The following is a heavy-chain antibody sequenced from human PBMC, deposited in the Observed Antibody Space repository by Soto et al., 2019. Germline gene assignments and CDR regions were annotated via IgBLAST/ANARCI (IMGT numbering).Heavy chain of an antibody. D-gene: IGHD3-10*01. V-gene: IGHV4-34*01. Sequence: LSLTCAVYGGSFSGYYWSWIRQPPGKGLEWIGEINHSGSTNYNPSLKSRVTISVDTSKNQFSLKLSSVTAADTAVYYCARDPFYGSGSYYYYYYGMDVWGQGTTVTVSS. CDR3: ARDPFYGSGSYYYYYYGMDV. CDR2: INHSGST. CDR1: GGSFSGYY. J-gene: IGHJ6*02.